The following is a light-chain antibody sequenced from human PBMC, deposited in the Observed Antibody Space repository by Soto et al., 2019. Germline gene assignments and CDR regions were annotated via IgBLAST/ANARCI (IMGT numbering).Light chain of an antibody. CDR2: EVS. Sequence: QSALTQPASVSGPPGQSITISCTGTSSDVGGYRFVSWYQHHPGEAPKLIIYEVSNRPSGVSSRFSGSKSGNTASLTISGLQAEDESLYYCSSKSSGSTPMLFGGGTKLTVL. CDR1: SSDVGGYRF. J-gene: IGLJ3*02. CDR3: SSKSSGSTPML. V-gene: IGLV2-14*01.